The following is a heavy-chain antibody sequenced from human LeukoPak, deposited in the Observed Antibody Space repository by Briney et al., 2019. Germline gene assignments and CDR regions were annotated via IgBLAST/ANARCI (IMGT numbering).Heavy chain of an antibody. CDR2: INGDGSVA. D-gene: IGHD2-21*02. CDR3: ARAVFVTASDY. CDR1: GFTFSSHW. V-gene: IGHV3-74*01. J-gene: IGHJ4*02. Sequence: GGSLRLSCAASGFTFSSHWIHWVRQAPGKGLVWVSRINGDGSVATYADSVRGRFTISRDNARNTVHLQMNSLTAEDTAVYYCARAVFVTASDYWGQGTLLTVPS.